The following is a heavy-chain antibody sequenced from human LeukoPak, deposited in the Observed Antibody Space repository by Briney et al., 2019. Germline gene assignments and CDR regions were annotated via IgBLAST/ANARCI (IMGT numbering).Heavy chain of an antibody. Sequence: HGRALRLPCAASGFTFSSYGMHWVRQAPGKGLGWVAVIWYDGSNKYYADSVKGRFTISRDNSKNTLYLQMNSLRAEDTAVYYCAKDPRWDTNYYFDYWGQGTLVTVSS. CDR3: AKDPRWDTNYYFDY. CDR2: IWYDGSNK. CDR1: GFTFSSYG. D-gene: IGHD1-26*01. J-gene: IGHJ4*02. V-gene: IGHV3-33*06.